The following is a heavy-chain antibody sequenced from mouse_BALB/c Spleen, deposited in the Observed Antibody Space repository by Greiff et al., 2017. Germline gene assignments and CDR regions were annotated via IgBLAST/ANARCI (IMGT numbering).Heavy chain of an antibody. J-gene: IGHJ4*01. CDR1: GYAFSSSW. CDR2: IYPGDGDT. Sequence: QVQLKESGPELVKPGASVKISCKASGYAFSSSWMNWVKQRPGQGLEWIGRIYPGDGDTNYNGKFKGKATLTADKSSSTAYMQLSSLTSVDSAVYFCARFITTVGGAMDYWGQGTSVTVSS. CDR3: ARFITTVGGAMDY. D-gene: IGHD1-1*01. V-gene: IGHV1-82*01.